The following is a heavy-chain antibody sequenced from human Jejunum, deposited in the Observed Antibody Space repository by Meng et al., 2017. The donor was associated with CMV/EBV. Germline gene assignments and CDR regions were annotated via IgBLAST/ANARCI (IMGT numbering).Heavy chain of an antibody. CDR1: GFSFSSYS. D-gene: IGHD3-10*01. J-gene: IGHJ4*02. CDR2: ITTGTT. Sequence: VWLLACGGGLVPPGGVLGPSCAASGFSFSSYSMSWVRQAPGKGLEWVSTITTGTTLYADSVKGRFTISRDNSKNTFYLQMNSLRAEDTALFFCAKGSDGGGGFFDHWGQGTLVTVSS. V-gene: IGHV3-23*01. CDR3: AKGSDGGGGFFDH.